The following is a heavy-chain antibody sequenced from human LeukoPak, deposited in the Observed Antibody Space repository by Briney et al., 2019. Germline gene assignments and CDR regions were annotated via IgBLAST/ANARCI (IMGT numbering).Heavy chain of an antibody. J-gene: IGHJ5*02. D-gene: IGHD4-17*01. CDR1: GFTFSSYA. V-gene: IGHV3-30-3*01. Sequence: GGSLRLSCAASGFTFSSYAMHWVRQAPGKGLEWVAVISYDGSNKYYADSVKGRFTISRDNAKNSLYLQMNSLRAEDTAVYYCAREHYGDEPWGQGTLVPVSS. CDR3: AREHYGDEP. CDR2: ISYDGSNK.